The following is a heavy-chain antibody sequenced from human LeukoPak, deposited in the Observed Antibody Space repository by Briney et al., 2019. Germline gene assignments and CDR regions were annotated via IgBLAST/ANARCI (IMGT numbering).Heavy chain of an antibody. CDR3: ARNLGNSPFDY. Sequence: GGSLRLSCAASGFSLSNYWRHWVRQAPGKGLVWVSRINTDGSSTTYADSVKGRFTISRDNAKNTLYLQMNSLRAEDTAVYYCARNLGNSPFDYWGQGTLVTVYS. D-gene: IGHD4-23*01. J-gene: IGHJ4*02. V-gene: IGHV3-74*01. CDR2: INTDGSST. CDR1: GFSLSNYW.